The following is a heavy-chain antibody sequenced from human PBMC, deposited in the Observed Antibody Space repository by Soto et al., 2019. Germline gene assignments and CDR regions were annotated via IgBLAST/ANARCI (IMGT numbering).Heavy chain of an antibody. J-gene: IGHJ2*01. Sequence: EVQLVESGGGLVQPGGSLRLSCEASGFIFSAYWMTWVRQAPGKGLEWVANINPDGSEKYYVDSVKGRFTISRDNVKNSLFLQVNNRRAEDTALYYCVRARIDVWGRGTLVTVSS. CDR2: INPDGSEK. V-gene: IGHV3-7*01. CDR1: GFIFSAYW. CDR3: VRARIDV.